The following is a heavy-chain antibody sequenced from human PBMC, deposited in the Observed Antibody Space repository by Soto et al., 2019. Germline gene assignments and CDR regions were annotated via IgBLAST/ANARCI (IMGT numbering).Heavy chain of an antibody. V-gene: IGHV3-30*18. CDR2: ISYDGSNK. D-gene: IGHD3-22*01. Sequence: PGGSLRLSCATSGFTFSSYGMHWVRQAPGEGLEWVAVISYDGSNKYYADSVKGRFTISRDNSKNTLSLQMNSLRAEDTAVYYCAKLYYYDSSGYYPTPRVTDDIWGQGTMVTVSS. CDR3: AKLYYYDSSGYYPTPRVTDDI. J-gene: IGHJ3*02. CDR1: GFTFSSYG.